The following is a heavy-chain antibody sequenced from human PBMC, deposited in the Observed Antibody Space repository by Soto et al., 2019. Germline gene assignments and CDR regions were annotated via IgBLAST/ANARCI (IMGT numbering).Heavy chain of an antibody. J-gene: IGHJ4*02. CDR2: VSASGSIT. CDR3: AKGDCSGGRCYRGFVY. Sequence: GGSLRLSCAASGFTFSSYDMSWVRQAPGKGLEWVSGVSASGSITSYADSAKGRFIISRDNAKNTVFLQMSSLRAEDTAVYFCAKGDCSGGRCYRGFVYWGQGTLVTVSS. CDR1: GFTFSSYD. D-gene: IGHD2-15*01. V-gene: IGHV3-23*01.